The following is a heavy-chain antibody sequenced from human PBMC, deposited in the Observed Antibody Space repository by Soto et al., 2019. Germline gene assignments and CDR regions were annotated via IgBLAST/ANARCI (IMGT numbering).Heavy chain of an antibody. CDR3: ATTPYYDYIWGSYRTDY. V-gene: IGHV1-18*01. Sequence: ASVKVSCKASGYTFTSYGISWVRQAPGQGLEWMGWISAYNGNTNYAQKLQGRVTMTTDTSTSTAYMELSSLRSEDTAVYYCATTPYYDYIWGSYRTDYWGQGTLVTVSS. D-gene: IGHD3-16*02. CDR1: GYTFTSYG. CDR2: ISAYNGNT. J-gene: IGHJ4*02.